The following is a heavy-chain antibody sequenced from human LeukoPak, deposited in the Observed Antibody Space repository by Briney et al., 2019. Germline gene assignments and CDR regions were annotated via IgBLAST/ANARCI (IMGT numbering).Heavy chain of an antibody. J-gene: IGHJ2*01. V-gene: IGHV4-59*01. CDR3: ARPLYSYGSIWYFDL. Sequence: SETLSLTCTVSGGGSISSYYWSWIRQPPGKGLEWIGYIDYSGSTNYNPSLKSRVTISVDTSKNQFSLKLRSVTAADTAVYYCARPLYSYGSIWYFDLWGRGTLVTVSS. CDR2: IDYSGST. D-gene: IGHD5-18*01. CDR1: GGSISSYY.